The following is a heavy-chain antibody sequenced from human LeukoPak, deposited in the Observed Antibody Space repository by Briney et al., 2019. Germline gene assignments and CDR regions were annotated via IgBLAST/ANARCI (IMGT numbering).Heavy chain of an antibody. Sequence: SETLSLTCTVSGGSISSCYWSWIRQPPGKGLEWIGYIYYSGSTNYNPSLKSRVTISVDTSKNQFSLKLSSVTAADTAVYYCARRSIMITLGAFDIWGQGTMVTVSS. D-gene: IGHD3-16*01. J-gene: IGHJ3*02. CDR3: ARRSIMITLGAFDI. CDR2: IYYSGST. CDR1: GGSISSCY. V-gene: IGHV4-59*08.